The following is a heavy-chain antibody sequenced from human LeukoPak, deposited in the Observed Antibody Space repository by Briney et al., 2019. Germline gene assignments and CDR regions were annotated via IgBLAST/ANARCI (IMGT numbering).Heavy chain of an antibody. D-gene: IGHD3/OR15-3a*01. J-gene: IGHJ4*02. V-gene: IGHV3-23*01. CDR3: VKSHTTSWTFFEY. CDR2: ISGSTSST. CDR1: GFTFSSYA. Sequence: PGGSLRLSCAASGFTFSSYAMSWVRQAPGKGLEWVSAISGSTSSTYYADSVKGRFTISRDNSKNTLYLQMSSLRAEDSAIYYCVKSHTTSWTFFEYWGQGALVTVSS.